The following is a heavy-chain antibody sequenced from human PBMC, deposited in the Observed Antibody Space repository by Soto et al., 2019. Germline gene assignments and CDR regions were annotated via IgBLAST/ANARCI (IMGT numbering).Heavy chain of an antibody. Sequence: PGGSLRLSCAASGFTFSSYSMNWVRQAPGKGLEWVSSISSSSSYIYYADSVKGRFTISRDNAKNSLYLQMNSLRAEDTAVYYCATTGIAARSPGDYWGQGTLVTVSS. J-gene: IGHJ4*02. CDR1: GFTFSSYS. CDR2: ISSSSSYI. V-gene: IGHV3-21*01. CDR3: ATTGIAARSPGDY. D-gene: IGHD6-6*01.